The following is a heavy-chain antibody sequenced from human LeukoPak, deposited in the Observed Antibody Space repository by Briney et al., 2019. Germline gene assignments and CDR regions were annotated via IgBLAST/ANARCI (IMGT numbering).Heavy chain of an antibody. CDR1: GFTFSSYA. J-gene: IGHJ4*02. Sequence: PGGSLRLSCAASGFTFSSYAMYWVRQAPGKGLEWVAVISYDGSNKYYADSVKGRFTISRDNSKNTLYLQMNSLRAEDTAVYYCARARITMVRGLDYWGQGTLVTVSS. CDR2: ISYDGSNK. CDR3: ARARITMVRGLDY. V-gene: IGHV3-30*04. D-gene: IGHD3-10*01.